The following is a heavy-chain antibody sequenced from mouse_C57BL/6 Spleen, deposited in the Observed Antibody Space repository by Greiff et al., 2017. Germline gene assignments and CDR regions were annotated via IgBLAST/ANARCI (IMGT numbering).Heavy chain of an antibody. J-gene: IGHJ4*01. CDR3: ARYYYGTDY. CDR1: GYTFTSYW. Sequence: QVQLQQSGAELVRPGSSVTLSCKASGYTFTSYWLDWVKQRPGQGLEWIGNIYPSDSETHYNQKFKDKATLTVDKSSSTAYMQLSSLTSEDSAVYYCARYYYGTDYWGQGTSVTVSS. V-gene: IGHV1-61*01. CDR2: IYPSDSET.